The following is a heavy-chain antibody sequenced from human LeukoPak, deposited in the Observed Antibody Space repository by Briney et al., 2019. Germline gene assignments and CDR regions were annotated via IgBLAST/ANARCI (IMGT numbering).Heavy chain of an antibody. J-gene: IGHJ6*02. D-gene: IGHD5-12*01. CDR1: GGTFSSYA. V-gene: IGHV1-69*01. Sequence: ASVKVSCKASGGTFSSYAISWVRQAPGQGLEWMGGIIPIFGTANYAQKFQGRVTITADESTSTAYMELSSLRSEDTAVYYCAREGSFVSGCYYYGMDVWGQGTTVTVSS. CDR3: AREGSFVSGCYYYGMDV. CDR2: IIPIFGTA.